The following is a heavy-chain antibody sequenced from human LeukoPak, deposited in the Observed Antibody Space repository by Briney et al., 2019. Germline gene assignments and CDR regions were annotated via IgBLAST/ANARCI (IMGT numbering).Heavy chain of an antibody. Sequence: GGSLRLSCAASGFTLSSYWMSWFRQAPGKGLEWVPNIKQDGSEKYYVDSVKGRFTISRDNAKNSLYLQMNSLRAEDTALYFCAGERALMIRGVIVWFDPWGRGTLVTVST. CDR3: AGERALMIRGVIVWFDP. CDR2: IKQDGSEK. D-gene: IGHD3-10*01. CDR1: GFTLSSYW. J-gene: IGHJ5*02. V-gene: IGHV3-7*03.